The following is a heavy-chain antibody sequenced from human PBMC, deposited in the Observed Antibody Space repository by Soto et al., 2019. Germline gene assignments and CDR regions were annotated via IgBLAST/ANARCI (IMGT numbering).Heavy chain of an antibody. Sequence: KPSETLSLTCTVSGGSIISGSYFWGWIRQPPGKGLEWIGNIYYSGSTYYNPSLKSRVTISVDTSKNQFSLKLSSVTAADTAVYYCARHGDSTVVTDFDFWGQGTLVTVSS. CDR3: ARHGDSTVVTDFDF. J-gene: IGHJ4*02. V-gene: IGHV4-39*01. CDR1: GGSIISGSYF. D-gene: IGHD2-15*01. CDR2: IYYSGST.